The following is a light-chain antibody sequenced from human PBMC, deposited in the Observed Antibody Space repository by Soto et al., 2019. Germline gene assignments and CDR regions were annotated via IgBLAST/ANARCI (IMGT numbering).Light chain of an antibody. J-gene: IGKJ2*01. CDR3: QQRSKWPPT. Sequence: EVVLTQSPSTLSLSPGERATLSCRASQSVSGYLAWYQHKPGQAPRLLIYDASNRATGVPARFSGSGSGTDFTLTISSLEPEDFAVYYCQQRSKWPPTFGQGTKLEIK. CDR2: DAS. CDR1: QSVSGY. V-gene: IGKV3-11*01.